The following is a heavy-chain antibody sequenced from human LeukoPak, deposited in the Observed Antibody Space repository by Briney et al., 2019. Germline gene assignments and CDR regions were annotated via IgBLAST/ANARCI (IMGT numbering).Heavy chain of an antibody. CDR3: ARGSPYSSSQYYFDY. D-gene: IGHD6-6*01. CDR1: GGSISIYY. Sequence: PSETLSLACTVSGGSISIYYWSWIRQPPGKGLEWIGYIYYSGSTNYNPSLKSRVTISVDTSKNQFSLKLSSVTAADTAVYYCARGSPYSSSQYYFDYWGQGTLVTVSS. J-gene: IGHJ4*02. V-gene: IGHV4-59*01. CDR2: IYYSGST.